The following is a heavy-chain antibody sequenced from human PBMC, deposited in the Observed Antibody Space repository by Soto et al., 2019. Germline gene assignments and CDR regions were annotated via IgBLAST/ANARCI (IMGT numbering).Heavy chain of an antibody. J-gene: IGHJ6*02. V-gene: IGHV3-64D*06. Sequence: EVQLVESGGGLVQPGGSLRLSCSASGFTFSSCAMHWVRQAAGKGLEYVSGISSNGAATYYAESVKDRFSISRDNFMNTLFLQVNSLTGEDTAVYYCVKDRRSTRGAMDVWGQGTTVTVSS. CDR1: GFTFSSCA. CDR2: ISSNGAAT. CDR3: VKDRRSTRGAMDV. D-gene: IGHD2-2*01.